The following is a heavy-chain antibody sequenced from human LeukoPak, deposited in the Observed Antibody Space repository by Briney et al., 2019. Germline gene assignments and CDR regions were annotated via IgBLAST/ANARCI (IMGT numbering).Heavy chain of an antibody. CDR2: ISYDGNKK. Sequence: GRSLRLSCAASGFTFSRYGMHWVRQAPGKGLEWVADISYDGNKKDYPDSVKGRFTISRDNSENTLYLQMNSLRAEDTAVYHCAKDYGDYNLDYWGQGTLVAVSS. J-gene: IGHJ4*02. D-gene: IGHD4-17*01. CDR1: GFTFSRYG. V-gene: IGHV3-30*18. CDR3: AKDYGDYNLDY.